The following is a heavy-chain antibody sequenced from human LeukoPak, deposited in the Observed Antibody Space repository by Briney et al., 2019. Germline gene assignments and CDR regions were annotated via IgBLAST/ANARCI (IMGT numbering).Heavy chain of an antibody. J-gene: IGHJ6*04. CDR2: ISASGTIT. CDR1: GFTFSSYE. CDR3: AELGITMIGGV. D-gene: IGHD3-10*02. Sequence: GGSLRLSCAASGFTFSSYEMNWIRQAPGKGLEWISYISASGTITHYADSVEGRFTISRDNAKNSLYLQMNSLRAEDTAVYYCAELGITMIGGVWGKGTTVTISS. V-gene: IGHV3-48*03.